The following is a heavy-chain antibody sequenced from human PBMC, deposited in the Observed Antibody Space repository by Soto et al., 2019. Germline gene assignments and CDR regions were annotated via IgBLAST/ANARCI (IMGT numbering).Heavy chain of an antibody. CDR1: GGSISSGGYY. J-gene: IGHJ5*02. V-gene: IGHV4-31*03. Sequence: QVQLQESGPGLVKPSQTLSLTCTVSGGSISSGGYYWSWIRQHPGKGLEWIGYIYYSGSTYYNPSLKSRVTISVDTSKNQFSLKLSSVTAADTAVYYCARGGGIVVVPAAIMVWFDPWGQGTLVTVSS. CDR3: ARGGGIVVVPAAIMVWFDP. CDR2: IYYSGST. D-gene: IGHD2-2*01.